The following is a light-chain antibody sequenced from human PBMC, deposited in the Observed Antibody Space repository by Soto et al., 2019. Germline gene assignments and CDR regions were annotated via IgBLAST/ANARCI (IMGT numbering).Light chain of an antibody. CDR2: WAS. V-gene: IGKV4-1*01. Sequence: DIVMTQSPDSLAVSLGERATINCKSSQNVLYSSNNKSYLAWYQQKAGQPPKVLIYWASTREYGVPDRFSGSGSGTDFTLTISSLQAEDVAVYYCQQHYNTPYTFGQGTKLEIK. J-gene: IGKJ2*01. CDR1: QNVLYSSNNKSY. CDR3: QQHYNTPYT.